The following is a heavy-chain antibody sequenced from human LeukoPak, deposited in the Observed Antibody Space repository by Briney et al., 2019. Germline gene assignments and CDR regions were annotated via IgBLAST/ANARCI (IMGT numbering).Heavy chain of an antibody. CDR3: ARRAHSGAMITLDY. CDR2: IYPGDSNS. J-gene: IGHJ4*02. V-gene: IGHV5-51*01. D-gene: IGHD5-12*01. CDR1: GYFFTNYW. Sequence: GESLKISCKGSGYFFTNYWIVWVRQMPGKGLEWMGVIYPGDSNSRYSPSFQGQVTISADNSISTAYLQWSSLKASDTAMYYCARRAHSGAMITLDYWGQGTLVTVSS.